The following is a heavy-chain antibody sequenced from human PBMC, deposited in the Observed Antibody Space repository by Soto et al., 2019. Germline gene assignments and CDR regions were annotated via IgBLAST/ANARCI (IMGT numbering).Heavy chain of an antibody. CDR3: ARHIAVAGTRGFDY. J-gene: IGHJ4*02. CDR2: IFQSGTT. Sequence: QVELQESGPGLVKTSGALSLICAVSGGSISSGHWWSWVRQPPGEGLEWIGEIFQSGTTNYNPSVESRVIISMDKSKNQFSLEVISVTAADTAVYFCARHIAVAGTRGFDYWGQGTLVTVSS. CDR1: GGSISSGHW. D-gene: IGHD6-19*01. V-gene: IGHV4-4*02.